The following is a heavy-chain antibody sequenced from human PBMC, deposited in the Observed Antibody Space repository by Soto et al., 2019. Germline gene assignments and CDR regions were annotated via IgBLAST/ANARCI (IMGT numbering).Heavy chain of an antibody. CDR3: AKFAYDSSGYDYGMDV. V-gene: IGHV3-30*18. J-gene: IGHJ6*02. Sequence: PGGSLRLSCAASGFTFSSYGMHWVRQAPGKGLEWVAVISYDGSNKYYADSVKGRFTISRDNSKNTLYLQMNSLRAEDTAVYYCAKFAYDSSGYDYGMDVWGQGTTVTVSS. CDR2: ISYDGSNK. D-gene: IGHD3-22*01. CDR1: GFTFSSYG.